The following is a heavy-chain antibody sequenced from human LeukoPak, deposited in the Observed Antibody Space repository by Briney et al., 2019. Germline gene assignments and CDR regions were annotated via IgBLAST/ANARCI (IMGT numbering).Heavy chain of an antibody. D-gene: IGHD3-22*01. CDR1: GGSISSGGYY. V-gene: IGHV4-31*03. CDR3: ARGNLWSDSSGYYPYFDY. Sequence: TSETLSLTCTVSGGSISSGGYYWSWIRQHPGKGLEWIGYIYYSGNTYYNPSLKSRVTISVDTSKNQFSLKLSSVTAADTAGYYCARGNLWSDSSGYYPYFDYWGQGTLVTVSS. J-gene: IGHJ4*02. CDR2: IYYSGNT.